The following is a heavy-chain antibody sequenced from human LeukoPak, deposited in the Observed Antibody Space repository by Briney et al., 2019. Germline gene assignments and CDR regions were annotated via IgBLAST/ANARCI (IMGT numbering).Heavy chain of an antibody. CDR3: ARTGDSGSYYFDY. V-gene: IGHV3-53*04. J-gene: IGHJ4*02. Sequence: GRSLRLSCAASGFTVSSNYMSWVRQAPGKGLEWVSVIYSGGSTYYADSVKGRFTISRHNSKNTLYLQMNSLRAEDTAVYYCARTGDSGSYYFDYWGQGTLVTVSS. CDR1: GFTVSSNY. D-gene: IGHD1-26*01. CDR2: IYSGGST.